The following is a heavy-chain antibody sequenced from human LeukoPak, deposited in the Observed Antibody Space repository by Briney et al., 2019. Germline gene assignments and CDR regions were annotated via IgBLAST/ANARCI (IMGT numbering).Heavy chain of an antibody. CDR3: ARLTADGRLYFVD. Sequence: GGSLRLSCAASGFTVNSNYLSWVRQAPGKGLEWVSTLYNTGNTYYANSVKGRFSISTDNSKNTLFLQINSMRAEDTAVYYCARLTADGRLYFVDWGPGTLVTVSS. J-gene: IGHJ4*02. CDR2: LYNTGNT. D-gene: IGHD6-13*01. V-gene: IGHV3-53*01. CDR1: GFTVNSNY.